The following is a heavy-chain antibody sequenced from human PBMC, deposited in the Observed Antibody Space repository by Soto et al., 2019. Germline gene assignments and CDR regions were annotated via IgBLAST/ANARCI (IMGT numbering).Heavy chain of an antibody. CDR3: ATEYSSSSGYYYYGRDV. Sequence: GGSLRLSCAASGFTFSSYAMSWVRQAPGKGLEWVSAISGSGGSTYYADSVKGRFTISRDNSKNTLYLQMNSLRAEDTAVYYCATEYSSSSGYYYYGRDVWRQGTTVTVAS. J-gene: IGHJ6*02. V-gene: IGHV3-23*01. CDR1: GFTFSSYA. D-gene: IGHD6-6*01. CDR2: ISGSGGST.